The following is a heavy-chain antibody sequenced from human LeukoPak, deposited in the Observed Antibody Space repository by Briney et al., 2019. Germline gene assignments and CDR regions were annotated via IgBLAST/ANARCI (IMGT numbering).Heavy chain of an antibody. CDR2: INHSGST. CDR1: GGSFSGYY. J-gene: IGHJ4*02. Sequence: SETLSLTCAVYGGSFSGYYWSWIRQPPGKGLEWIGEINHSGSTNYNPSLKSRVTISVDTSKNQFSLKLSSVTAADTAVYYCARVGSGSYNYYFDYWGQGTLVTVSS. D-gene: IGHD3-10*01. V-gene: IGHV4-34*01. CDR3: ARVGSGSYNYYFDY.